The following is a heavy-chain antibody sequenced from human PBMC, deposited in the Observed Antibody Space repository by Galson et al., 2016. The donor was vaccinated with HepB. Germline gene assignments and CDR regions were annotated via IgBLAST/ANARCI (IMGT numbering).Heavy chain of an antibody. CDR3: AKANRLGARPGWLDP. J-gene: IGHJ5*02. CDR1: GDTLTSHY. V-gene: IGHV1-46*03. D-gene: IGHD6-6*01. CDR2: INPKVGSA. Sequence: SVKVSCKASGDTLTSHYVHWVRQAPGLGLEWIGIINPKVGSASYARKFEGRVSVTRDTSTGTVYLELNSLRSEDTAVYYCAKANRLGARPGWLDPWGQGSLVAVSS.